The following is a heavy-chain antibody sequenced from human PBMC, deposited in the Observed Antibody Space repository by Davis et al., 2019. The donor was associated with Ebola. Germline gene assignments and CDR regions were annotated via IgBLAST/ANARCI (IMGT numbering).Heavy chain of an antibody. V-gene: IGHV1-2*02. CDR1: GYTFTGYY. Sequence: ASVKVSCKASGYTFTGYYMHWVRQAPGQGLEWMGWINPNSGGTNYAQKFQGRVTITADESTSTAYMELSSLRSEDTAVYYCARENHPYGDYEYYFDYWGQGTLVTVSS. CDR2: INPNSGGT. J-gene: IGHJ4*02. D-gene: IGHD4-17*01. CDR3: ARENHPYGDYEYYFDY.